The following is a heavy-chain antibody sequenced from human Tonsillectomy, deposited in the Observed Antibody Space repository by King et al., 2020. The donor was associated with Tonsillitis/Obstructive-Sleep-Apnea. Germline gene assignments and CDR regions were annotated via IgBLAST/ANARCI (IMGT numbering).Heavy chain of an antibody. V-gene: IGHV3-11*05. Sequence: HVQLVESGGGLVKPGGSLRLSCAASGFTFSDFFMSWVRQAPGKGLEWVSYIGGTSTYTNSADSVRGRFTISRDNGKNSLYLQMDSLRADDTAIYYCARSGPDGYNIDSWGQGTLVTVSS. D-gene: IGHD5-24*01. J-gene: IGHJ4*02. CDR3: ARSGPDGYNIDS. CDR2: IGGTSTYT. CDR1: GFTFSDFF.